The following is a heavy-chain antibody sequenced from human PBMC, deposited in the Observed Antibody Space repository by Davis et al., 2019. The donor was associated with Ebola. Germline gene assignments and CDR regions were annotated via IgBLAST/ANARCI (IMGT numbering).Heavy chain of an antibody. CDR1: GGSISSYY. CDR2: IYHSGST. Sequence: PSETLSLTCTVSGGSISSYYWGWIRQPPGKGLEWIGSIYHSGSTYYNPSLKSRVTMSVDTSKNQFSLKLSSVTAADTAVYYCARVNGDCSSTSCYRYFDYWGQGTLVTVSS. J-gene: IGHJ4*02. D-gene: IGHD2-2*02. CDR3: ARVNGDCSSTSCYRYFDY. V-gene: IGHV4-38-2*02.